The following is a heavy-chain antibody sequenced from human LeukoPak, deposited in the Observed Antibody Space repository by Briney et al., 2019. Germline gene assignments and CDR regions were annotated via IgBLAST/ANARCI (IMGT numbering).Heavy chain of an antibody. Sequence: SETLSLTCTVSSGSISTSNYYWGWVRQPPGKALEWIGNIFYSGSTYYSPPLKSRVTISVDTSKNQFSLKLSSVTAADTAVYYCAREGIIVVVTATRGWSDPWGQGTLVTVSS. CDR2: IFYSGST. V-gene: IGHV4-39*07. D-gene: IGHD2-21*02. CDR1: SGSISTSNYY. J-gene: IGHJ5*02. CDR3: AREGIIVVVTATRGWSDP.